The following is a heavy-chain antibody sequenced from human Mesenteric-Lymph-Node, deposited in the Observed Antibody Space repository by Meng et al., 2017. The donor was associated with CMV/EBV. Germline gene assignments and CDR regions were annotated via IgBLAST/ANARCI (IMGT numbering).Heavy chain of an antibody. CDR1: GGSISSGGYY. J-gene: IGHJ4*02. D-gene: IGHD4-23*01. V-gene: IGHV4-31*03. CDR3: ARGRGNSDFDY. CDR2: IYYSGST. Sequence: SETLSLTCTVSGGSISSGGYYWSWIRQHPGKGLEWIGYIYYSGSTYYNPSLKSRVTISVDTSKNQFSLILSSVTAADTAVYFCARGRGNSDFDYWGQGTLVTVSS.